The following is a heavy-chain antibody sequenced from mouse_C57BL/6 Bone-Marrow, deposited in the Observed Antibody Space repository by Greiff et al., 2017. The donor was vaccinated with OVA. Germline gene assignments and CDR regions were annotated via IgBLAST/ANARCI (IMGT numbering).Heavy chain of an antibody. CDR2: INPNNGGT. CDR1: GYTFTDYN. J-gene: IGHJ2*01. CDR3: AREGANWDLGVY. Sequence: EVQLQQSGPELVKPGASVKIPCKASGYTFTDYNMDWVKRSHGKSLEWIGDINPNNGGTIYNQKFKGKATLTVDKSSSTAYMELRSLTSEDTAVYYCAREGANWDLGVYWGQGTTLTVSS. D-gene: IGHD4-1*01. V-gene: IGHV1-18*01.